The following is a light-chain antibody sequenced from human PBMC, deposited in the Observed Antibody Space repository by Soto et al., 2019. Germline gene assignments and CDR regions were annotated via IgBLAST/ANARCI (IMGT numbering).Light chain of an antibody. V-gene: IGLV1-44*01. CDR1: SPNIGSNI. CDR3: AAWDDSLNAYV. Sequence: QSVLTQPPSASGTPGQRVTISCSGGSPNIGSNIVNWYQQLPGTAPKLLIYSNSQRPSGVPDRFSGSKSGTSASLAIRGLQSDDEAAYYCAAWDDSLNAYVFGTGTQLTVL. CDR2: SNS. J-gene: IGLJ1*01.